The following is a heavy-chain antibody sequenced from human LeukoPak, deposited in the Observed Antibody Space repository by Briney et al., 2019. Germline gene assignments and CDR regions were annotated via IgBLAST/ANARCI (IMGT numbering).Heavy chain of an antibody. D-gene: IGHD5-18*01. CDR3: ARDGYSYGYGDY. V-gene: IGHV3-53*01. CDR1: GFTVSSNY. J-gene: IGHJ4*02. CDR2: IYSGGST. Sequence: GGSLRLSCAASGFTVSSNYMSWVRQAPGKGLEWVSVIYSGGSTYYADSVKGRFTISRDNSTNTLYLQMNSLRAEDTAVYYCARDGYSYGYGDYWGQGTLVTVSS.